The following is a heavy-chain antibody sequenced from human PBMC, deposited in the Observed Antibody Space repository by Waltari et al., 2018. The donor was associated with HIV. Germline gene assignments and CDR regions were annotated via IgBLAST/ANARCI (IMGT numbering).Heavy chain of an antibody. Sequence: QVQLQESGPGLVEPSETLSLTCAVSGYSISGGYYWDWVRQPPGKGLEWIGSIYHRGSIYYNPSLKSRVIISVDTSKNQFSLRLNSVTAADTAVYYCARRAVAGTNWFDPWGQGTLVTVPS. D-gene: IGHD6-19*01. CDR2: IYHRGSI. CDR3: ARRAVAGTNWFDP. J-gene: IGHJ5*02. V-gene: IGHV4-38-2*01. CDR1: GYSISGGYY.